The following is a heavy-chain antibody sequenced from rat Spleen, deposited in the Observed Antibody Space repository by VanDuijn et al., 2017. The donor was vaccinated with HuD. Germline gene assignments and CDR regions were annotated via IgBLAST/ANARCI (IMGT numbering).Heavy chain of an antibody. Sequence: EVQLVESGGGLVQPGRSLKLSCAASGFTFISYYMAWVRQAPTKGLEWVAYINTGGGTTYYRDSVKGRFTISRDNAKSTLYLQMDSLRSEDTATYYCTTRFGIGNWFAYWGQGTLVTVSS. CDR3: TTRFGIGNWFAY. CDR2: INTGGGTT. J-gene: IGHJ3*01. CDR1: GFTFISYY. V-gene: IGHV5-27*01. D-gene: IGHD4-3*01.